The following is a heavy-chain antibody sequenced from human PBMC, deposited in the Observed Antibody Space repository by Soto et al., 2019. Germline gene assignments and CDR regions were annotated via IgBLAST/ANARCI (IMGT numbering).Heavy chain of an antibody. CDR1: GGTFSSYT. V-gene: IGHV1-69*02. D-gene: IGHD6-19*01. CDR3: ALLPGIAVAGKGMPYYYYMDV. CDR2: IIPILGIA. Sequence: GASVKVSCKASGGTFSSYTISWVRQAPGQGLEWMGRIIPILGIANYAQKFQGRVTITADKSTSTAYMELSSLRSEDTAVYYCALLPGIAVAGKGMPYYYYMDVWGKGTTVTVSS. J-gene: IGHJ6*03.